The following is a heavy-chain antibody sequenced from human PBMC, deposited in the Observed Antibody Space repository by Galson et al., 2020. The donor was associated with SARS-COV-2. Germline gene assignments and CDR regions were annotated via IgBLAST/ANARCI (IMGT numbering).Heavy chain of an antibody. Sequence: SETLSLTCTVSGGSISSYYWSWIRQPPGKGLEWIGYIYYSGSTNYNPSLKSRVTISVDTSKNQFSLKLGSVTAADTAVYYCAGLQGAAPTGYGMDVWGQGTTVTVSS. J-gene: IGHJ6*02. CDR1: GGSISSYY. V-gene: IGHV4-59*13. CDR3: AGLQGAAPTGYGMDV. CDR2: IYYSGST. D-gene: IGHD2-15*01.